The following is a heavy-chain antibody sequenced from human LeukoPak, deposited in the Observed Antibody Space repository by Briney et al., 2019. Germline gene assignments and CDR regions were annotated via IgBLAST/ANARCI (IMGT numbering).Heavy chain of an antibody. Sequence: NTSETLSLTCTVSDDSISTNSYYWSWIRQPPGKGLECIGTLHFSGTPYYSPSLNSRISISVDTSKKQFSLKLRSVTATDTAVYYCMRGGDPYKVGNFWGQGTLVTVSS. CDR1: DDSISTNSYY. CDR3: MRGGDPYKVGNF. J-gene: IGHJ4*02. V-gene: IGHV4-39*01. D-gene: IGHD2-21*01. CDR2: LHFSGTP.